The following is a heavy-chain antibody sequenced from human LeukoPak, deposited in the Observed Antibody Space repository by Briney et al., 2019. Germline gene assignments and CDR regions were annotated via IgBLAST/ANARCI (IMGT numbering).Heavy chain of an antibody. Sequence: GGSLRLSCAASGFTFSSYGMHWVRQAPGKGLEWVAFIRYDGSNKYYADSVKGRFTISRDNSKSTLYLQMNSLRAEDTAVYYCASNVDSGFDVWGQGKMVTVSS. J-gene: IGHJ3*01. V-gene: IGHV3-30*02. CDR2: IRYDGSNK. CDR3: ASNVDSGFDV. D-gene: IGHD5-12*01. CDR1: GFTFSSYG.